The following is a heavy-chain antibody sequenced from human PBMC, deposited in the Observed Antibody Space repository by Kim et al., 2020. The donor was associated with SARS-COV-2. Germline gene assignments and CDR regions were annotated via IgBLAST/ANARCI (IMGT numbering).Heavy chain of an antibody. CDR1: GGSFSGYS. Sequence: TLAPPGAVDGGSFSGYSWSWIRQPPGKGLEWIGEINQSGSTNYNSSLKSRVTISVDTSKNQFSLKLSSVTAADTGVYYCARGYSRWGQGTLAT. D-gene: IGHD5-12*01. CDR3: ARGYSR. V-gene: IGHV4-34*01. J-gene: IGHJ4*02. CDR2: INQSGST.